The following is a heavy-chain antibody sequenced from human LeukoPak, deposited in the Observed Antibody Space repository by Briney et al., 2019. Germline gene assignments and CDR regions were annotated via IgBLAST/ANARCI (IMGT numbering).Heavy chain of an antibody. Sequence: ASVKVSSKASGYTFTTYDINWVRQAPGQGLEWMGWINPNSGNTAYAQNFQGRVTMTRDSSRSTVYMELSSLKSEDTAVYYCARGWTWGDSWGQGSPVTVSS. CDR3: ARGWTWGDS. CDR1: GYTFTTYD. V-gene: IGHV1-8*01. CDR2: INPNSGNT. D-gene: IGHD3-16*01. J-gene: IGHJ1*01.